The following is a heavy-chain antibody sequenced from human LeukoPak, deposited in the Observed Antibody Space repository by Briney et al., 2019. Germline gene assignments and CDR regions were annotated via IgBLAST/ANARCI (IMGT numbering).Heavy chain of an antibody. D-gene: IGHD3-10*01. CDR2: INHSGST. V-gene: IGHV4-34*01. CDR1: GGSFSGYY. Sequence: PSETLSLTCAVYGGSFSGYYWSWIRQPPGKGLEWIGEINHSGSTNYNPPLKSRVTISVDTSKNQFSLKLSSVTAADTAVYYCARRALYGSGRYYYYYYMDVWGKGTTVTVSS. J-gene: IGHJ6*03. CDR3: ARRALYGSGRYYYYYYMDV.